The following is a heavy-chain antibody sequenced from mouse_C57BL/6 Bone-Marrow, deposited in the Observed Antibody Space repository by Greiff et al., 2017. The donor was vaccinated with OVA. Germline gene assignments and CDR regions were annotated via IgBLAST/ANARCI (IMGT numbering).Heavy chain of an antibody. Sequence: QVQLKESGAELARPGASVKMSCKASGYTFTSYSMHWVKQRPGQGLEWIGYINPSSGYTKYNQKFKDKATLTADKSSSTAYMQLSSLTSEDSAVYYCARRGGYPWYFDVWGTGTTVTVSS. CDR2: INPSSGYT. V-gene: IGHV1-4*01. CDR3: ARRGGYPWYFDV. D-gene: IGHD3-2*02. J-gene: IGHJ1*03. CDR1: GYTFTSYS.